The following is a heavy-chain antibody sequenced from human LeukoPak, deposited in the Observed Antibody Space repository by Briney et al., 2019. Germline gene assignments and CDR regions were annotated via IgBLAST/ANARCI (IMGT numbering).Heavy chain of an antibody. D-gene: IGHD1-1*01. CDR3: ASGGTLFDY. V-gene: IGHV3-48*03. CDR1: GFTFSTYE. CDR2: ITSSGSTI. Sequence: GGSLRLSCAASGFTFSTYEMNWVRQPPGKGLEWVSYITSSGSTIYYADSVKGRFTISRDNAKNSLYLQMSSLRAEDTAVYYCASGGTLFDYWGREPWSPSPQ. J-gene: IGHJ4*02.